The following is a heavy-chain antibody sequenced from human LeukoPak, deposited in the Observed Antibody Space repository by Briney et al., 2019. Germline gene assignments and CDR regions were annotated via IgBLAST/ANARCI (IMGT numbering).Heavy chain of an antibody. J-gene: IGHJ3*02. CDR1: GFTFSSYA. CDR3: AKDRSSGRWANAFDI. Sequence: KTGGSLRLSCAASGFTFSSYAMSWVRQAPGKGLEWVSAISGSGGSTYYADSVKGRFTISRDNSKNTLYLQMNSLRAEDTAVYYCAKDRSSGRWANAFDIWGQGTMVTVSS. CDR2: ISGSGGST. V-gene: IGHV3-23*01. D-gene: IGHD3-10*01.